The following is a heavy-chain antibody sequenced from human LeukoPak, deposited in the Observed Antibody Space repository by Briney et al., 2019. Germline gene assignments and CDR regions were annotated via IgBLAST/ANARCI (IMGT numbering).Heavy chain of an antibody. Sequence: GGSLRLSCAASGFTFSRYWMSWVRQAPGKGLEWVANIKQDGSENYYVDSVKGRFTISRDDAKNSLYLQMSSLRADDTAVYYCARFAAGGSYYYYMDVWGKGTTVTVSS. CDR3: ARFAAGGSYYYYMDV. CDR2: IKQDGSEN. CDR1: GFTFSRYW. V-gene: IGHV3-7*01. D-gene: IGHD6-25*01. J-gene: IGHJ6*03.